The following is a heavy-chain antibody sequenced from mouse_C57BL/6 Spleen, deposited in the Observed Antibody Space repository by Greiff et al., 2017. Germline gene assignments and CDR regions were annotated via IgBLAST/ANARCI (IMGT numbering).Heavy chain of an antibody. Sequence: EVQLVESGGGLVQPGGSMKLSCAASGFTFSDAWMDWVRQSPEKGLEWVAEIRNKANNHATYYAESVKGRFTISRDDSKSSVYLQMNSLRAEDTGIYYCTRQLRLYYYAMDYWGQGTSVTVSS. CDR1: GFTFSDAW. CDR3: TRQLRLYYYAMDY. J-gene: IGHJ4*01. V-gene: IGHV6-6*01. CDR2: IRNKANNHAT. D-gene: IGHD3-2*02.